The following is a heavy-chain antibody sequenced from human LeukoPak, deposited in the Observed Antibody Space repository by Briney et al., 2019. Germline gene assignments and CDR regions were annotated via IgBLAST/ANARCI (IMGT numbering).Heavy chain of an antibody. Sequence: PGGSLRLSCAASGFTFSSYAMSWVRQAPGKGLEWVSAISGSGGSTYYADSVKGRFTISRDNSKNTLYLQMNSLRAEDTAVYYCARGKYYDILTGPIGRFDYWGQGTLVTVSS. CDR2: ISGSGGST. CDR1: GFTFSSYA. CDR3: ARGKYYDILTGPIGRFDY. V-gene: IGHV3-23*01. J-gene: IGHJ4*02. D-gene: IGHD3-9*01.